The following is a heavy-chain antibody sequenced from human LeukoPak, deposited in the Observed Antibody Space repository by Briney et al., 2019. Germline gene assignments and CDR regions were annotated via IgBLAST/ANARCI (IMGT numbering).Heavy chain of an antibody. CDR1: GDSVSSNSAA. Sequence: SQTLSLTRAISGDSVSSNSAAWNWIRQSPSRGLEWLGRTYYRSKWYNDYAVSVKSRITINPDTSKNQFSLQLNSVTPEDTAVYYCARTLEWELLTSGYYYYYMDVWGKGTTVTVSS. J-gene: IGHJ6*03. CDR2: TYYRSKWYN. CDR3: ARTLEWELLTSGYYYYYMDV. D-gene: IGHD1-26*01. V-gene: IGHV6-1*01.